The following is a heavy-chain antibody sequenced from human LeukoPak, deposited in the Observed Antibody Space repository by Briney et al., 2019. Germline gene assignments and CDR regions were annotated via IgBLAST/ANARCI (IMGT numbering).Heavy chain of an antibody. CDR2: IRYDGSNK. J-gene: IGHJ5*02. V-gene: IGHV3-30*02. CDR3: ARDLGQYYDTSDNWFDP. D-gene: IGHD3-22*01. Sequence: GGSLRLSCAASGFTFSSYGMHWVRQAPGKGLEWVAFIRYDGSNKYYADSVKGRFTISRDNSKNTLYLQMNSLKGDDTAVYYCARDLGQYYDTSDNWFDPWGQGTLVTVSS. CDR1: GFTFSSYG.